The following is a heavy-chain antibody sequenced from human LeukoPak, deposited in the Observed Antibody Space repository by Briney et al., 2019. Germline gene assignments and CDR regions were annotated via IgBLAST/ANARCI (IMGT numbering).Heavy chain of an antibody. CDR3: AKEQIRGGLFDL. J-gene: IGHJ4*02. V-gene: IGHV3-33*03. CDR1: AFIFQTYG. CDR2: IWYDGTNK. Sequence: GRSLRLSCTTSAFIFQTYGLYWVRRAPGKGLEWVTAIWYDGTNKNYADSVKGRFVLSRDKSNNTLYLQMNSLRGEDTAVYYCAKEQIRGGLFDLWGQGTLVTVTS. D-gene: IGHD3-10*01.